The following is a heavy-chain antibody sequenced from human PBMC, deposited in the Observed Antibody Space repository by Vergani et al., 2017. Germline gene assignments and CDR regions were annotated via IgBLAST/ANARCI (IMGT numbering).Heavy chain of an antibody. J-gene: IGHJ4*02. CDR3: ARGGLDYYGSGSSKFDY. CDR1: GGSLSGYY. D-gene: IGHD3-10*01. V-gene: IGHV4-34*01. CDR2: INHSGST. Sequence: QVQLQQWGAGLLKPSETLSLTCAVYGGSLSGYYWSWIRQPPGKGLEWIGEINHSGSTNYNPSLKSRVTISVDTSKNQFSLKLSSVTAADTAVYYCARGGLDYYGSGSSKFDYWGQGTLVTVSS.